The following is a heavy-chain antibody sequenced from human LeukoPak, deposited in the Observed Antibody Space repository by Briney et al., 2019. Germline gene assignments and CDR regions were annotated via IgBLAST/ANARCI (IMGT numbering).Heavy chain of an antibody. V-gene: IGHV4-34*01. CDR1: GGSFSGYY. J-gene: IGHJ4*02. Sequence: SETLSLTCAVYGGSFSGYYWSWIRQPPGKGLEWIGEINHSGSTYYNPSLKSRVTISVDTSKNQFSLKLSSVTAADTAVYYCARDSSSGWYRLFDYWGQGTLVTVSS. CDR2: INHSGST. CDR3: ARDSSSGWYRLFDY. D-gene: IGHD6-19*01.